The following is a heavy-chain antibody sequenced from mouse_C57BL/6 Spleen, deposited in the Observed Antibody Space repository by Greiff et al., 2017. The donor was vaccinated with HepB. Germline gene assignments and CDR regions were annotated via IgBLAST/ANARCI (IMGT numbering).Heavy chain of an antibody. CDR1: GFNIKDDY. V-gene: IGHV14-4*01. Sequence: EVQLQQSGAELVRPGASVKLSCTASGFNIKDDYMHWVKQRPEQGLEWIGWIDPENGDTEYASKFQGKATITADTSSKTAYLQLSSLTSEDTAVYYCTSLTGDWYFDVWGTGTTVTVSS. D-gene: IGHD4-1*01. CDR2: IDPENGDT. CDR3: TSLTGDWYFDV. J-gene: IGHJ1*03.